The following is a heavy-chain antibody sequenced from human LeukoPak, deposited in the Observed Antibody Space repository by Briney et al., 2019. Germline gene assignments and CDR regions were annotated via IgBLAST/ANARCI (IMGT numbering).Heavy chain of an antibody. CDR3: ARDNGRKDDY. J-gene: IGHJ4*02. D-gene: IGHD2-8*01. CDR1: GFTFSSYW. CDR2: MQQDGSEK. V-gene: IGHV3-7*01. Sequence: GGSLRLSCAASGFTFSSYWMSWVRRAPGKGLEWVANMQQDGSEKYYVDSVKGRFTISRDNAKNSLYLQMNSLRAEDTAVYYCARDNGRKDDYWGQGTLVTVPS.